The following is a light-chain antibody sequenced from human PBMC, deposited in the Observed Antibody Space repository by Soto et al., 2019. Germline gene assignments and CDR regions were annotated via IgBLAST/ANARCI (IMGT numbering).Light chain of an antibody. CDR1: QGISSY. CDR2: AAS. Sequence: DIQLTQSPSFLSASGGDRVTITCRASQGISSYLAWYQQKPGKAPKLLIYAASTLLSGVPSRFSGSGSGTEFTLTISRLQPEDFATYYCQQVNSYPLTFGGGTKVDIK. J-gene: IGKJ4*01. V-gene: IGKV1-9*01. CDR3: QQVNSYPLT.